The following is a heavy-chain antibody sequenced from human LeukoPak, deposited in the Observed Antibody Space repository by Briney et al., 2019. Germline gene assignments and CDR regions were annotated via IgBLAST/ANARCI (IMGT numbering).Heavy chain of an antibody. Sequence: GASVKVSCKASGYTFTSYGISWVRQAPGQGLGWMGWISAYNGNTNYAQKLQGRVTMTTDTSTSTAYMELRSLRSNDTAVYYCARDRVDTAMVIDGYWGQGTLVTVSS. CDR2: ISAYNGNT. V-gene: IGHV1-18*01. D-gene: IGHD5-18*01. CDR1: GYTFTSYG. CDR3: ARDRVDTAMVIDGY. J-gene: IGHJ4*02.